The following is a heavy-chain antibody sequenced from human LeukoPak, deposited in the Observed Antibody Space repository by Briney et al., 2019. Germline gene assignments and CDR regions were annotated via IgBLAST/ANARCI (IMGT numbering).Heavy chain of an antibody. CDR1: GYTFTSYD. D-gene: IGHD3-3*01. V-gene: IGHV1-8*03. Sequence: ASVKVSCKASGYTFTSYDINWVRQATGQGLEWMGWMNPNSGNTGYAQKFQGRVTITRNTSISTAYMELSNLRSEDTAVYYCARGEIRDFWSGYRFDYWGQGTLVTVSS. CDR2: MNPNSGNT. J-gene: IGHJ4*02. CDR3: ARGEIRDFWSGYRFDY.